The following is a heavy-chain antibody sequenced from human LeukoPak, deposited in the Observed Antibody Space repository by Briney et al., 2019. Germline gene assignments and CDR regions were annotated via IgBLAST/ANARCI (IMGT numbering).Heavy chain of an antibody. D-gene: IGHD3-22*01. CDR2: INHSGST. V-gene: IGHV4-30-2*01. Sequence: PSQTLSLTCTVSGGSISSGGYYWSWIRQPPGKGLEWIGEINHSGSTNYNPSLKSRVTISVDTSKNQFSLKLSSVTAADTAVYYCARGDSSGYDWGQGTLVTVSS. J-gene: IGHJ4*02. CDR1: GGSISSGGYY. CDR3: ARGDSSGYD.